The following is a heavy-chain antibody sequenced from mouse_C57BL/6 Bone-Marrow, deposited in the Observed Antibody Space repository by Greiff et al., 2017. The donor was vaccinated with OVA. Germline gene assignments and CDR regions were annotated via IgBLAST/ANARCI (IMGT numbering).Heavy chain of an antibody. CDR1: GFTFSSYG. J-gene: IGHJ1*03. D-gene: IGHD2-5*01. Sequence: EVMLVESGGDLVKPGGSLKLSCAASGFTFSSYGMSWVRQTPDKRLEWVATISSGGSYTYYPDSVKGRFTISRDNAKNTLYLQMSSLKSEDTAMYYSERRHCSSNDRWYFDVWGKGTTVTVSS. V-gene: IGHV5-6*02. CDR3: ERRHCSSNDRWYFDV. CDR2: ISSGGSYT.